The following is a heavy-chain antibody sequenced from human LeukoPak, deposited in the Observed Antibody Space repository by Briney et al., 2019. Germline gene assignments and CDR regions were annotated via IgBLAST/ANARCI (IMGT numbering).Heavy chain of an antibody. CDR1: GGSISSSSW. Sequence: PSGTLSLTCAVSGGSISSSSWWSWVRQPPGKGLEWIGEIYHSGSTNYNPSLKSRVTISVDKSKNQFSLKLSSVTAADTAVYYCAKVTRTHTIFGVVIFLGYWGQGTLVTVSS. CDR2: IYHSGST. CDR3: AKVTRTHTIFGVVIFLGY. J-gene: IGHJ4*02. D-gene: IGHD3-3*01. V-gene: IGHV4-4*02.